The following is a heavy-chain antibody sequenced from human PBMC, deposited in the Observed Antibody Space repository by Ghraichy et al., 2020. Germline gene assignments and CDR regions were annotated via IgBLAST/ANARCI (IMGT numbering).Heavy chain of an antibody. CDR1: GYTFTNYG. CDR2: INSYSGNT. V-gene: IGHV1-18*04. J-gene: IGHJ4*02. D-gene: IGHD6-6*01. Sequence: ASVKVSCKASGYTFTNYGVTWVRQAPGQGLEWVGWINSYSGNTNYAQKLQGRVTMTTDTSTSTVYMELRSLRSDDTAVYYCARDLPGYSSSYYWGQGTLVTVSS. CDR3: ARDLPGYSSSYY.